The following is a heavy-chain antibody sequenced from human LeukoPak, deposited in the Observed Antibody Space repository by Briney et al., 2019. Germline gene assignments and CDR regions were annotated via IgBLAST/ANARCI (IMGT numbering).Heavy chain of an antibody. CDR2: IYTSGNT. CDR1: GGSISSGSYY. J-gene: IGHJ4*02. D-gene: IGHD3-22*01. CDR3: ARVTTGGYYNC. V-gene: IGHV4-61*02. Sequence: SETLSLTCTVSGGSISSGSYYWSWLRQPAGKGLEWIGRIYTSGNTNYNPSLKSRVTISVNTSKNQFSLKLSSVTAADTAVYYCARVTTGGYYNCWGQGTLVTVSS.